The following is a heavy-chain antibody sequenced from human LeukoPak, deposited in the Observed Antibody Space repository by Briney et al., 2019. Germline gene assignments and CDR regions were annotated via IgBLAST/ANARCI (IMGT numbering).Heavy chain of an antibody. CDR3: ARDPYYGSGNLHDY. Sequence: PGGSLRLSCAASGFTFSDYYMSWIRQAPGKGLEWVSYISSGSSYTNYADSVKGRFTISRDNAKNSLYLQMNSLRAEDTAVYYCARDPYYGSGNLHDYWGQGTLVTVSS. J-gene: IGHJ4*02. V-gene: IGHV3-11*06. CDR1: GFTFSDYY. CDR2: ISSGSSYT. D-gene: IGHD3-10*01.